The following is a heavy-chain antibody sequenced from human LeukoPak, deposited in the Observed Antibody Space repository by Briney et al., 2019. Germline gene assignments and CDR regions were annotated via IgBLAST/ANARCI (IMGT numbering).Heavy chain of an antibody. Sequence: PSETLSLTCTVSVGSISSYYWSWIRQPPGKGLEWIGYIYYSGSTNYNPSLKSRVTISVDTSKNQFSLKLSSVTAADTAVYYCAREAPGLGFDYWGQGTLVTVSS. CDR1: VGSISSYY. J-gene: IGHJ4*02. CDR2: IYYSGST. D-gene: IGHD3/OR15-3a*01. V-gene: IGHV4-59*01. CDR3: AREAPGLGFDY.